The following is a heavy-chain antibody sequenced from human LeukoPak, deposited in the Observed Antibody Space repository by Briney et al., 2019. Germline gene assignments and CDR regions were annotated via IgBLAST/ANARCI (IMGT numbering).Heavy chain of an antibody. D-gene: IGHD6-13*01. CDR2: ISWNSGSI. CDR3: AKDMAPTIAAIFDY. J-gene: IGHJ4*02. Sequence: GRSLRLSCAASGFTFDDYAMHWVRQAPGKGLEWVSGISWNSGSIGYADSVKGRFTISRDNAKNSLYLQMNSLRAEDTALYYCAKDMAPTIAAIFDYWGQGTLVTVSS. V-gene: IGHV3-9*01. CDR1: GFTFDDYA.